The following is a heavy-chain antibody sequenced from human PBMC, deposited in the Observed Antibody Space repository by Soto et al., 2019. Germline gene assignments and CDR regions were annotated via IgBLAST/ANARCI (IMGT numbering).Heavy chain of an antibody. J-gene: IGHJ4*02. CDR1: GFSLSNARMG. Sequence: QVTLKESGPVLVKPTETLTLTCTVSGFSLSNARMGVSWIRQPPGKALEWLAHIFSNDEKSYSTSLKSRLTNSQDTSNSQVLLTMTTMDPVDTATYYCARLNDILTAFDYWGQGTLVTVSS. CDR3: ARLNDILTAFDY. V-gene: IGHV2-26*01. CDR2: IFSNDEK. D-gene: IGHD3-9*01.